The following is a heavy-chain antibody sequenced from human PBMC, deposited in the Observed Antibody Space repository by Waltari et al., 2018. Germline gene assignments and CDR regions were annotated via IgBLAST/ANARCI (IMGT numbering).Heavy chain of an antibody. J-gene: IGHJ3*02. CDR1: VVTFSTYA. D-gene: IGHD3-10*01. Sequence: EAQVVESGGGLVRPGGSLRLSYADYVVTFSTYAMNWVRQAPGKGLEWVSIIYRGGNAYFSDSVKGRFTIARDDSKNTLYLQMDTLRVEDTAEYYRAFHYPGGAFDIWGQGTMLTVSA. V-gene: IGHV3-23*03. CDR3: AFHYPGGAFDI. CDR2: IIYRGGNA.